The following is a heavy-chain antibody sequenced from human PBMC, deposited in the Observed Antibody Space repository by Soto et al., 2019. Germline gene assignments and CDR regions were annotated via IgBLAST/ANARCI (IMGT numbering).Heavy chain of an antibody. V-gene: IGHV3-23*01. CDR2: ISGSGGST. Sequence: LRLSCAASGFTFSSYAMSWVRQAPGKGLEWVSAISGSGGSTYYADSVKGRFTISRDNSKNTLYLQMNSLRAEDTAVYYCAKVGSTSPLPFNWFDPWGQGTLVTVSS. D-gene: IGHD2-2*01. CDR3: AKVGSTSPLPFNWFDP. CDR1: GFTFSSYA. J-gene: IGHJ5*02.